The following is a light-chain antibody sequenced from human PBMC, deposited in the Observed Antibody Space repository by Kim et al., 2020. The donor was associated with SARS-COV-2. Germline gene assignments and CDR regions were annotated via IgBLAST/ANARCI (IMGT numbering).Light chain of an antibody. Sequence: GKTLTIACTRISGSIAIAFVQWYQRRPGSTPTTMIYEDNRRPSGVPDRFSGSIDSSSNSASLTISGLRPEDEAEYFCQSYDSKNWVFGGGTQLTVL. J-gene: IGLJ3*02. CDR2: EDN. V-gene: IGLV6-57*01. CDR3: QSYDSKNWV. CDR1: SGSIAIAF.